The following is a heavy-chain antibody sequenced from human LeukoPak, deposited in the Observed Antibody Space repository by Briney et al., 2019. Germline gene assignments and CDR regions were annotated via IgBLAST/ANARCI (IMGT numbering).Heavy chain of an antibody. CDR1: GYSISSGYY. V-gene: IGHV4-38-2*01. CDR3: ASSYYYDSSGYY. J-gene: IGHJ4*02. D-gene: IGHD3-22*01. CDR2: IYHSGST. Sequence: PSETLSLTCAVSGYSISSGYYWGWIRPPPGKGREWIGSIYHSGSTYYNPSLKSRVTISVDTSKNQFSLKLSSVTAADTAVYYCASSYYYDSSGYYWGQGTLVTVSS.